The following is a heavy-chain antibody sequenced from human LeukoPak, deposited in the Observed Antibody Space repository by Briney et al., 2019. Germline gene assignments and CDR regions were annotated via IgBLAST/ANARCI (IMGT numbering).Heavy chain of an antibody. CDR2: IRTKNNNLAA. CDR1: GFSFSASA. CDR3: ASFDNDGDYYFNY. Sequence: GGSLRLSCVASGFSFSASAIHWVRQAPGKGPEWVGRIRTKNNNLAATYSESVKGRFTISRDDSKNTASLQMNSLRAEDTATYFCASFDNDGDYYFNYWGRGTLVAVSS. J-gene: IGHJ4*02. V-gene: IGHV3-73*01. D-gene: IGHD4-17*01.